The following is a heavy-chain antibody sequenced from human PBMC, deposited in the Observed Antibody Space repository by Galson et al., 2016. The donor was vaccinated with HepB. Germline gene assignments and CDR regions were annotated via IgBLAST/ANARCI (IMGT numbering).Heavy chain of an antibody. CDR1: GVTFSSYG. D-gene: IGHD2-15*01. CDR2: IWYDGTNE. CDR3: AKGVGYCSGGTCPNDAFDI. V-gene: IGHV3-33*06. Sequence: SLRLSCAASGVTFSSYGIHWVRQAPGKGLEWVALIWYDGTNEYYADSVKGRFTISRDNFKNTLYLQMNSLRAEDTAVYDCAKGVGYCSGGTCPNDAFDIWGQGTIVTVSS. J-gene: IGHJ3*02.